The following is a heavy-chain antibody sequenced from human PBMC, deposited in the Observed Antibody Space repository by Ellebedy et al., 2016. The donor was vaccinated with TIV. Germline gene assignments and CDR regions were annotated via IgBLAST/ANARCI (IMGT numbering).Heavy chain of an antibody. CDR3: ARGCSSTSCSGDYYYGMTV. Sequence: ASVKVSCKASGYTFTGYYMHWVRQAPGQGLEWMGWINPNSGGTSYAQKFQGRATMTRDTSITTAYLELSRLRSDDTAMYYCARGCSSTSCSGDYYYGMTVWGQGTTVTVSS. CDR2: INPNSGGT. V-gene: IGHV1-2*02. D-gene: IGHD2-2*01. J-gene: IGHJ6*02. CDR1: GYTFTGYY.